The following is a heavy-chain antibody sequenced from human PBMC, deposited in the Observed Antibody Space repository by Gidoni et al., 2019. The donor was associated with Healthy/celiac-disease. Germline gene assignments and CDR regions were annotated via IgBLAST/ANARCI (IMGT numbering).Heavy chain of an antibody. CDR3: ARARRVTPKSPFDY. Sequence: QVQLVESGGGVVQPGRSLRLSCAASGFTFSSYGMHWVRQAPGKGLEWVAVIWYDGSNKYYADSVKGRFTISRDNSKNTLYLQMNSLRAEDTAVYYCARARRVTPKSPFDYWGQGTLVTVSS. CDR2: IWYDGSNK. CDR1: GFTFSSYG. J-gene: IGHJ4*02. V-gene: IGHV3-33*01. D-gene: IGHD4-4*01.